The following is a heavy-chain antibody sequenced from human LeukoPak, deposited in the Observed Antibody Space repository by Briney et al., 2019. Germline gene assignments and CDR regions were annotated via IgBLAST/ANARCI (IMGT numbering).Heavy chain of an antibody. J-gene: IGHJ4*02. CDR1: GGSISSGGYY. CDR3: ASQSPGLIAAFRLDY. CDR2: IYYTGST. D-gene: IGHD6-13*01. Sequence: SETLSLTCTVSGGSISSGGYYWSWIRQPPGKGLEWIGSIYYTGSTYYNPSLKSRVTISIDTSKNQFSLRLSSVTAADTAVYYCASQSPGLIAAFRLDYWGQGTLVTVSS. V-gene: IGHV4-39*01.